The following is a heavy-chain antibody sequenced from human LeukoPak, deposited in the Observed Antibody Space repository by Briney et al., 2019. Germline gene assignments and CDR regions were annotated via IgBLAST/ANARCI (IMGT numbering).Heavy chain of an antibody. Sequence: GGSLRLSCAASGFTFSSYCMNWVRQAPGKGLEWVSYISSSSSTIYYADSVKGRFTISRDNAKNSLYLQMNSLRAEDTAVYYCARAPYSYYYDSSGYYPYYYYYYYMDVWGKGTTVTVSS. CDR2: ISSSSSTI. V-gene: IGHV3-48*01. J-gene: IGHJ6*03. D-gene: IGHD3-22*01. CDR3: ARAPYSYYYDSSGYYPYYYYYYYMDV. CDR1: GFTFSSYC.